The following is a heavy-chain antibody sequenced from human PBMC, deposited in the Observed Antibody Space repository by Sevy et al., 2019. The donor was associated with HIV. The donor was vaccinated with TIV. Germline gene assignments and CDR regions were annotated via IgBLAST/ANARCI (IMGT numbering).Heavy chain of an antibody. CDR1: GFTFSNYW. Sequence: GGSLRLSCAASGFTFSNYWMHWVRRAPGKGLVWVSRISSDGTNTIYADSVKGRFTLSRDNAKNALYLHMNSLTAEYTAMYYCARDMSTTVAFDIWGHGTMVTVSS. D-gene: IGHD4-17*01. CDR2: ISSDGTNT. CDR3: ARDMSTTVAFDI. J-gene: IGHJ3*02. V-gene: IGHV3-74*01.